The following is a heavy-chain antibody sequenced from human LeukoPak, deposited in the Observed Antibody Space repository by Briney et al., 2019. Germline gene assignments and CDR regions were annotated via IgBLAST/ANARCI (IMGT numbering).Heavy chain of an antibody. CDR2: INHSGST. CDR1: GGSFSGYY. J-gene: IGHJ4*02. V-gene: IGHV4-34*01. Sequence: SETLSLTCAVYGGSFSGYYWSWIRQSPGKGLEWIGEINHSGSTNYNPSLKSRVTISVDTSKNQFSLKLSSVTAADTAVYYCARALAVAGTADYFDYWGQGTLVTVSS. CDR3: ARALAVAGTADYFDY. D-gene: IGHD6-19*01.